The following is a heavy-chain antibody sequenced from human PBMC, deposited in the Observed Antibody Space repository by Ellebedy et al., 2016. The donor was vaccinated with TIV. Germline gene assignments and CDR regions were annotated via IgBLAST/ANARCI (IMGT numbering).Heavy chain of an antibody. CDR3: AGRAYNWNDGSLFDY. Sequence: GESLKISCTASTFTVSRKHIMWVRQAPGKGLEWVANIKQDGSEKYYVDSVKGRFTISRDNAKNSLYLQMDSLRAEDTAVYYCAGRAYNWNDGSLFDYWGQGTLVTVSS. J-gene: IGHJ4*02. V-gene: IGHV3-7*03. CDR2: IKQDGSEK. D-gene: IGHD1-1*01. CDR1: TFTVSRKH.